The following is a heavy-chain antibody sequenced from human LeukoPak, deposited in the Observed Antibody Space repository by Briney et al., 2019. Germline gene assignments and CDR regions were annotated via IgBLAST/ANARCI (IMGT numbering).Heavy chain of an antibody. CDR3: ARTYYYGSGSDAFDI. CDR2: IYHSGST. V-gene: IGHV4-30-2*01. D-gene: IGHD3-10*01. CDR1: GGSISSGGYS. Sequence: SQTLSLTCAVSGGSISSGGYSWSWIRQPPGKGLAWIGYIYHSGSTYYNPSLKSRVTISVDRSKNQFSLKLSSVTAADTAVYYCARTYYYGSGSDAFDIWGQGTMVTVSS. J-gene: IGHJ3*02.